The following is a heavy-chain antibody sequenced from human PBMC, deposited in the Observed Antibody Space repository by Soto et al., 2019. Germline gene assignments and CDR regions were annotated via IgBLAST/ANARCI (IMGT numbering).Heavy chain of an antibody. CDR1: GFSFSSYG. CDR3: ARDDAFGDENGFDT. J-gene: IGHJ3*02. V-gene: IGHV3-33*05. D-gene: IGHD2-21*02. CDR2: IPNDGSYQ. Sequence: QVQLVESGGGVVQPGRSQRLSCEASGFSFSSYGMHWVRQAPGKGLDWVAVIPNDGSYQHYAESVKGRFTISRDNSKNTLFLQMNSLRGEDTAVYYCARDDAFGDENGFDTWGQGTMVTVSS.